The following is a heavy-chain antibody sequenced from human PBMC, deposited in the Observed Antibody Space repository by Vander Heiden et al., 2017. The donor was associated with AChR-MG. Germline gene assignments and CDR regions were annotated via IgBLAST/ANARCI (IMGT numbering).Heavy chain of an antibody. CDR3: ARESPPGYYDSSGYCDY. CDR2: IYTSGST. CDR1: GGSISSGSYY. Sequence: QVQLQESGPGLVKPSQTLSLTCTVSGGSISSGSYYWSWIRQPAGKGLEWIGRIYTSGSTNYNPSLKSRVTISVDTSKNQFSLKLSSVTVADTAVYYCARESPPGYYDSSGYCDYWGQGTLVTVSS. D-gene: IGHD3-22*01. J-gene: IGHJ4*02. V-gene: IGHV4-61*02.